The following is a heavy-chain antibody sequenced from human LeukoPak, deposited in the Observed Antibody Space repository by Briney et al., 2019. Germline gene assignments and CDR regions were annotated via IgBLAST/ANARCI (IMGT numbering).Heavy chain of an antibody. J-gene: IGHJ4*02. CDR3: AKDIEAHRGVPYYFDY. D-gene: IGHD3-10*01. CDR2: ISWNSGSI. CDR1: GFTFDDYA. Sequence: GRSLRLSCAASGFTFDDYAMRWVRQVPGKGLEWVSGISWNSGSIGYADSVKGRFTISRDNAKNSLYLQMNSLRAEDTALYYCAKDIEAHRGVPYYFDYWGQGTLVTVSS. V-gene: IGHV3-9*01.